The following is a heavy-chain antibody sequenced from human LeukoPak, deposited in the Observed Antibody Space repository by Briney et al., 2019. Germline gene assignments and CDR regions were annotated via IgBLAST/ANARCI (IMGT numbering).Heavy chain of an antibody. CDR3: AKDIGAVAGTDAFDI. Sequence: GGSLRLSCAASGFTFDDYAMHWVRQAPGKGLEWVSGISWNSGSIGYADSVKGRFTISRDNAKNSLYLQMDSLRAEDTALYYCAKDIGAVAGTDAFDIWGQGTMVTVSS. D-gene: IGHD6-19*01. CDR2: ISWNSGSI. J-gene: IGHJ3*02. V-gene: IGHV3-9*01. CDR1: GFTFDDYA.